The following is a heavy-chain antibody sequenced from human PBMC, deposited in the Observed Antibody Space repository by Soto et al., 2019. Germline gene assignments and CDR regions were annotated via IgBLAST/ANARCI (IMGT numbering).Heavy chain of an antibody. Sequence: SLXLSCAPSVFTFSRNGMNCVREAPGRGLEWVAFISYDGSNKCSDSVKGRFTISRDNSKNTLYLQMNSLRAEDTAVYYCAKGSYSGRYSDFDYWGQGTLVTVYS. CDR3: AKGSYSGRYSDFDY. J-gene: IGHJ4*02. V-gene: IGHV3-30*18. D-gene: IGHD1-26*01. CDR2: ISYDGSNK. CDR1: VFTFSRNG.